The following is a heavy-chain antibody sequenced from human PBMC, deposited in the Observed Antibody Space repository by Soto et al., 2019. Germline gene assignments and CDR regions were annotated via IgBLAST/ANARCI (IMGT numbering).Heavy chain of an antibody. CDR1: GFTVSSNY. J-gene: IGHJ3*02. D-gene: IGHD2-2*01. CDR3: ARRPYCSSTSCYAGQAFDI. V-gene: IGHV3-53*04. Sequence: EVQLVESGGGLVQPGGSLRLSCAASGFTVSSNYMSWVRQAPGKGLEWVSGIYSGGSTYYADSVKGRFTISRHNSKNTLYLQMNSLRAEDTAVYYCARRPYCSSTSCYAGQAFDIWGPGTMVTVSS. CDR2: IYSGGST.